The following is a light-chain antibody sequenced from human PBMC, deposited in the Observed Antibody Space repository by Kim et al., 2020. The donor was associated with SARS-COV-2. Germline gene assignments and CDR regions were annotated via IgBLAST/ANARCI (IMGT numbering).Light chain of an antibody. V-gene: IGLV1-40*01. J-gene: IGLJ1*01. CDR2: DTT. CDR1: SSNIGAGYD. CDR3: QSYDNSLTGYV. Sequence: QSVLTQPPSVSGAPGQRVTISCTGSSSNIGAGYDVHWYQQLPGTAPKVLIFDTTDRPSGVPDRFSGSKSGNSASLAITGLQPEDEADYYCQSYDNSLTGYVFGTGTKVTVL.